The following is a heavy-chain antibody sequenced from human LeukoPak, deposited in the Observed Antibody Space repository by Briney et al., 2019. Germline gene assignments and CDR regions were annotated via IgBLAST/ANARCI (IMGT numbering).Heavy chain of an antibody. D-gene: IGHD2-2*01. Sequence: GGSLRLSCAASGFTFEDYAMHWVRQAPGKGLEWVSGISWNSGSIGYADSVKGRFTISRDNAKNSLYLQMNSLRAEDTALYYCAKPRSYCSSTSCRDKYYFDYWGQGTLVTVSS. V-gene: IGHV3-9*01. J-gene: IGHJ4*02. CDR3: AKPRSYCSSTSCRDKYYFDY. CDR2: ISWNSGSI. CDR1: GFTFEDYA.